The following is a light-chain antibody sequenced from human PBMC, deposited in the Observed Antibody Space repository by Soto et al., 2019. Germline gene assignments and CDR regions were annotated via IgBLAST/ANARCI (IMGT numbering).Light chain of an antibody. CDR3: QQRSNWPGT. J-gene: IGKJ1*01. CDR1: QSVGSS. Sequence: ETVLTQSPATLSLSPGERATLSCRASQSVGSSLAWYQQRPGQPPRLLIYDASKGEPGTPARFTGSGSGTDFTLTISSLEPEDFAFYSCQQRSNWPGTFGQGTRVEI. CDR2: DAS. V-gene: IGKV3-11*01.